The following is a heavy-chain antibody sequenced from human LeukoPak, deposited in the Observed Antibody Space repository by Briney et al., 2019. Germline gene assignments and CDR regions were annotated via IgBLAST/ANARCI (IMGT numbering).Heavy chain of an antibody. CDR3: ARGGSGRKQLDGRFDP. J-gene: IGHJ5*02. CDR1: GFTFSIYA. D-gene: IGHD6-6*01. V-gene: IGHV3-30-3*01. CDR2: ISYDGSNK. Sequence: GGSLRLSCAASGFTFSIYAMHWVRQAPGKGLEWVAVISYDGSNKYYADSVKGRFTISRDNSKNTLYLQMNSLRAEDTAVYYCARGGSGRKQLDGRFDPWGQGTLVTVSS.